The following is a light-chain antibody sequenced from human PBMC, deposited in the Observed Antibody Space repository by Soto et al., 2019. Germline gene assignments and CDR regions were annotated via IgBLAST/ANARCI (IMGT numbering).Light chain of an antibody. CDR1: TSDVGAYNY. CDR3: SSYTSSSTLV. J-gene: IGLJ3*02. V-gene: IGLV2-14*03. CDR2: DVT. Sequence: QSALTQPASVSGSPGQSITISCTGATSDVGAYNYVSWYQQHPGKAPQLMIYDVTDRPSGVSNRFSGSKSGNTASLTSSGLQAEDEADYYCSSYTSSSTLVFGGGTKVTVL.